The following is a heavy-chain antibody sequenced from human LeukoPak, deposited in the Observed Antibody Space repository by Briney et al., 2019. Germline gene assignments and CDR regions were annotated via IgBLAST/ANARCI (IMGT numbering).Heavy chain of an antibody. D-gene: IGHD2-8*02. CDR3: ARAQVEYNNGPGSQGYYSYGMDV. CDR2: IYPRDGST. J-gene: IGHJ6*02. CDR1: GYTFTSNY. Sequence: ASVKVSCKASGYTFTSNYIHWVRQAPGQGLEWMGMIYPRDGSTSYAQRFQGRVTVTRDTSRNQFSLKLSSVTAADTAIYYCARAQVEYNNGPGSQGYYSYGMDVWGQGTTVTVSS. V-gene: IGHV1-46*01.